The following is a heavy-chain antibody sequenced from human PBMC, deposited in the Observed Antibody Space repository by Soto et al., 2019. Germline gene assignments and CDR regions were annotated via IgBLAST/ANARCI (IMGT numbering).Heavy chain of an antibody. CDR1: GGSISSGGYS. CDR2: IYHSGST. CDR3: ARGMTTVTTLDY. V-gene: IGHV4-30-2*01. D-gene: IGHD4-4*01. J-gene: IGHJ4*02. Sequence: SETLSLTCAVSGGSISSGGYSWSWIRQPPGKGLEWIGYIYHSGSTYYNPSLKSRITISIDRSKNQLSLKLSSVTAVDTAVYYCARGMTTVTTLDYWGQGTLVTVSS.